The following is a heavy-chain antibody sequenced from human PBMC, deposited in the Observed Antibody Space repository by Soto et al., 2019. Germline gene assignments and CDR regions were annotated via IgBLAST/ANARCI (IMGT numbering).Heavy chain of an antibody. J-gene: IGHJ2*01. V-gene: IGHV4-30-4*01. D-gene: IGHD4-17*01. CDR3: AREIIPLTTDWYFDL. CDR1: GGSISGGVYY. Sequence: TLSLTCTVSGGSISGGVYYWSWIRQPPGKGLEWIGYIFDSGSTYYNPSLKSRVTISVDTSKNQFSLRLSSVTAADTAVYYCAREIIPLTTDWYFDLWGRGTLVTVSS. CDR2: IFDSGST.